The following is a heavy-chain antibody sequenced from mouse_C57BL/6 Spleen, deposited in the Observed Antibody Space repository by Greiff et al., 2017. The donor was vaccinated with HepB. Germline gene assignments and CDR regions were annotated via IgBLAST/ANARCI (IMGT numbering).Heavy chain of an antibody. CDR3: AREGDYYGSGYFDV. D-gene: IGHD1-1*01. CDR2: IDPSDSYT. Sequence: VQLQQSGAELVMPGASVKLSCKASGYTFTSYWMHWVKQRPGQGLEWIGEIDPSDSYTNYNQKFKGKSTLTVDKSSSTAYMQLSSLTSEDSAVYYCAREGDYYGSGYFDVWGTGTTVTVST. CDR1: GYTFTSYW. V-gene: IGHV1-69*01. J-gene: IGHJ1*03.